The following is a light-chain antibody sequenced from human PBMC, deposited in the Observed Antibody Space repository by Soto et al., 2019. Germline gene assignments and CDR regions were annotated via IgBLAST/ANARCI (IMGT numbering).Light chain of an antibody. V-gene: IGKV1-16*02. CDR1: QGINNF. J-gene: IGKJ4*01. CDR3: QQYHSYPVT. CDR2: GAS. Sequence: DIQMTQSPSSLSASVGDTVTITCRASQGINNFLAWFQQKPGKAPKSLIYGASSLQSGVPSKFSGSGSDTGFTPTISRLQPEDSATYFCQQYHSYPVTFGGGTKVEIK.